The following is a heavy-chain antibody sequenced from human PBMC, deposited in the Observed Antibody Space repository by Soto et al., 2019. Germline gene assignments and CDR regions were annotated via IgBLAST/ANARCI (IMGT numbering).Heavy chain of an antibody. CDR1: GFTFSSYS. V-gene: IGHV3-21*01. CDR3: ARDAADYGEYVDY. J-gene: IGHJ4*02. Sequence: PGGSLRLSCAASGFTFSSYSMNWVRQAPGKGLEWVSSISSSSSYIYYADSVKGRFTISRDNAKNSLYLQMNSLRAEDTAVYYCARDAADYGEYVDYWGQGTLVTSP. CDR2: ISSSSSYI. D-gene: IGHD4-17*01.